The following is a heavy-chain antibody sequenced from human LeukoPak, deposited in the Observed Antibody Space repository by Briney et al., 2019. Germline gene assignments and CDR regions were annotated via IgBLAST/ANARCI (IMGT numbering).Heavy chain of an antibody. CDR2: ISGNNDNP. Sequence: EASVKVSRKASGYTFSNFGISWVRQAPGQGLEWMGWISGNNDNPNYGQKFQGRFTVTTDSSTSTTYMELRDLRSDDTAVYYCARDGTSTDDYWGQGTLVTVSS. J-gene: IGHJ4*02. D-gene: IGHD1-26*01. CDR1: GYTFSNFG. V-gene: IGHV1-18*01. CDR3: ARDGTSTDDY.